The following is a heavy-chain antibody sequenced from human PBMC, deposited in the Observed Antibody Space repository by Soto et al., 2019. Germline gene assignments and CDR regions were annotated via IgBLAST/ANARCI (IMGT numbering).Heavy chain of an antibody. D-gene: IGHD6-6*01. J-gene: IGHJ5*02. CDR2: ISVYNGNT. V-gene: IGHV1-18*01. CDR1: GYTFRTYA. Sequence: GASVKVSCKASGYTFRTYAINWVRPVPGQGLQWMGWISVYNGNTNYAQKFQGRVTMTTDTSTSTAYMELRSLRSDDSAVYYCARDSVAARPGWFAPWGQGTLVTVSS. CDR3: ARDSVAARPGWFAP.